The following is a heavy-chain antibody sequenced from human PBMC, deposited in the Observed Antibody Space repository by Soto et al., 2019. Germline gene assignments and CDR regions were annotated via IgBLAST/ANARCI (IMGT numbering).Heavy chain of an antibody. CDR3: ARGYCSGGNCYSGMDV. Sequence: QVQLVQSGAEVKKPGSSVKVSCKASGGTFSTHAIIWVRQAPGHGLEWMGGIIPISGTTYYTQKFQGRDTITADEPTSTAFMELSSLKSADTAVFYCARGYCSGGNCYSGMDVWGQGTMVNVSS. J-gene: IGHJ6*02. CDR2: IIPISGTT. V-gene: IGHV1-69*01. D-gene: IGHD2-15*01. CDR1: GGTFSTHA.